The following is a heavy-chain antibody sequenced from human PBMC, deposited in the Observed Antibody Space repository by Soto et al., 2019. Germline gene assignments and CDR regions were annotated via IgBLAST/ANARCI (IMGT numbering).Heavy chain of an antibody. CDR1: GYTFTSYG. Sequence: QVQLVQSGAEVKKPGASVKVSCKASGYTFTSYGISWVRQAPGQGLEWMGWINPYNGNTKYAQKLQGRVTMTTDTATSTAYMELTSLRSGDTTVYYCARDAAVGLFDYCGQGALVTIS. D-gene: IGHD1-26*01. CDR2: INPYNGNT. J-gene: IGHJ4*02. V-gene: IGHV1-18*01. CDR3: ARDAAVGLFDY.